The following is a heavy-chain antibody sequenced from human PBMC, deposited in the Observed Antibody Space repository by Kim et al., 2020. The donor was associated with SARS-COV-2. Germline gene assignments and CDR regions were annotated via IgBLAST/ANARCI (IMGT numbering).Heavy chain of an antibody. J-gene: IGHJ2*01. CDR3: ARGWSMHGVTDWYFDL. CDR2: INPNSGGT. CDR1: GYTFTGYY. D-gene: IGHD2-8*01. Sequence: ASVKVSCKASGYTFTGYYMHWVRQAPGQGLEWMGWINPNSGGTNYAQKFQGRVTMTRDTSISTAYMELSRLRSDDTAVYYCARGWSMHGVTDWYFDLWGRGTLVTVSS. V-gene: IGHV1-2*02.